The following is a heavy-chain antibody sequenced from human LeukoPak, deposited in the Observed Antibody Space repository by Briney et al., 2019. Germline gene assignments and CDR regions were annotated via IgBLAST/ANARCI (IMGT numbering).Heavy chain of an antibody. D-gene: IGHD3-22*01. Sequence: PSETLSLTCAVYGGSFSGYYWSWIRQPPGKGLEWIGEINHSGSTNYNPSLKSRVTISVDTSKNQFSLKLSSVTAADTAVYYCARDSRGSSGYYWGQGTLVTVSS. CDR3: ARDSRGSSGYY. CDR1: GGSFSGYY. V-gene: IGHV4-34*01. J-gene: IGHJ4*02. CDR2: INHSGST.